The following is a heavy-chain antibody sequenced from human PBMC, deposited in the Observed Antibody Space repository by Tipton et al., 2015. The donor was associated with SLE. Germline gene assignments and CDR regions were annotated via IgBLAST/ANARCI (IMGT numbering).Heavy chain of an antibody. CDR2: ISYDGSNK. V-gene: IGHV3-30*03. J-gene: IGHJ3*02. Sequence: SLRLSCAASGFTFSSYSMNWVRQAPGKGLEWVAVISYDGSNKYYADSVKGRFTISRDNSKNTLYLQMNSLRAEDTAVYYCARGLWFGELDAFDIWGQGTMVTVSS. CDR3: ARGLWFGELDAFDI. CDR1: GFTFSSYS. D-gene: IGHD3-10*01.